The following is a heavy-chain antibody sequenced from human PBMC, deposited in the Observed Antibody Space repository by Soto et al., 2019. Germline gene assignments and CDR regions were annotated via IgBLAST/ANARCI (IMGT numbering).Heavy chain of an antibody. CDR2: INHSGST. CDR3: ATPLSIVPAAN. Sequence: SETLSLTCAVYGGSFSGYYWSWIRQPPGKGLEWIGEINHSGSTNYNPSLKSRVTISVDTSKNQFSLKLSSVTAADTAVYYCATPLSIVPAANWGQGTLVTVSS. CDR1: GGSFSGYY. J-gene: IGHJ4*02. D-gene: IGHD2-2*01. V-gene: IGHV4-34*01.